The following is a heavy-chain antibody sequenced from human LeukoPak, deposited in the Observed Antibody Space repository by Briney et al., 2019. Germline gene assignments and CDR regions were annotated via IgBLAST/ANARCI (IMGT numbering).Heavy chain of an antibody. V-gene: IGHV3-11*01. Sequence: GGSLRLSCAASGFTFSHYYMSWIRQAPGKGLEWVSYISSSGSTIYYADSVKGRFTISRDNAKNSLYLQMNSLRAEDTAVYYCARGLLLRTERQAFDIWGQGTMVTVSS. D-gene: IGHD3-10*01. CDR3: ARGLLLRTERQAFDI. CDR2: ISSSGSTI. J-gene: IGHJ3*02. CDR1: GFTFSHYY.